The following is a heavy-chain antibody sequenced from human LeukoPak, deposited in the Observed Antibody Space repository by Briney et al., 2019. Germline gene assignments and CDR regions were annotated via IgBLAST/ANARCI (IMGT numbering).Heavy chain of an antibody. D-gene: IGHD3-16*02. J-gene: IGHJ4*02. Sequence: GGSLRLSCAASGFTFSSKTYWMHWVRQAPGKGLVWVSRINYDGTSTNYADSVKGPFTISRANASDTLYMQMNSLRAKDTAVYNCARHTTYRPNLIDHWGQGTLVTVSS. CDR3: ARHTTYRPNLIDH. CDR2: INYDGTST. V-gene: IGHV3-74*01. CDR1: GFTFSSKTYW.